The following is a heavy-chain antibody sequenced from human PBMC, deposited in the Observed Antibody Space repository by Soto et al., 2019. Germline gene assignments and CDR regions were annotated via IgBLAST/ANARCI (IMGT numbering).Heavy chain of an antibody. CDR2: ISKEGTIK. CDR3: AKGTLPGDYERGFDS. V-gene: IGHV3-30*18. CDR1: GFSFSDCS. J-gene: IGHJ4*02. Sequence: QVQLVESGGGVVQPGRSLRLSCAASGFSFSDCSMHWVRKAPGKGLEWVARISKEGTIKYYADSVKGRFTISRDNSENTLYLQINSLRAEDTAVFFCAKGTLPGDYERGFDSWGQGILVTVSS. D-gene: IGHD4-17*01.